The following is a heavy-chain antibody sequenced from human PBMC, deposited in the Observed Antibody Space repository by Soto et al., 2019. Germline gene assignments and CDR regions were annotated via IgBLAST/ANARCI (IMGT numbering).Heavy chain of an antibody. CDR3: ARGDSGNYRYDY. Sequence: EVQLVESGGDLVQPGGSLRLSCAASGFTFSSYWMTWVRQAPGKGLEWVANIKQDGSEKYYVDSVKGRFTISRDNAKNSLILQMNSLRAEDTAVYYCARGDSGNYRYDYWGQGTLVTVSS. CDR1: GFTFSSYW. J-gene: IGHJ4*02. D-gene: IGHD3-10*01. V-gene: IGHV3-7*01. CDR2: IKQDGSEK.